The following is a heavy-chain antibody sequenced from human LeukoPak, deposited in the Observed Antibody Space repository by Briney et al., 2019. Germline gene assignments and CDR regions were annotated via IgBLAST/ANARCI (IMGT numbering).Heavy chain of an antibody. CDR1: GFTFSSYS. CDR2: ISSSSSYI. CDR3: AGDTSPSIAAAGYDAFDI. Sequence: GGSLRLSCAASGFTFSSYSMNWVRQAPGKRLEWVSSISSSSSYIYYADSVKGRFTISRDNAKNSLYLQMNSLRAEDTAVYYCAGDTSPSIAAAGYDAFDIWGQGTMVTVS. J-gene: IGHJ3*02. V-gene: IGHV3-21*01. D-gene: IGHD6-13*01.